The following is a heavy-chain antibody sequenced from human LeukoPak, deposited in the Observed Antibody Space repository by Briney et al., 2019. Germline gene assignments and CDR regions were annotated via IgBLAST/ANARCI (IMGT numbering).Heavy chain of an antibody. D-gene: IGHD1-26*01. Sequence: GGSLRLSCAASRFTFSSYAMSWVRQAPGKGLEWVSAISGSGGSTYYADSVKGRFTISRDNSKNTLYLQMNSLRAEDTAVYYCAKDEAFPIPWELPLDYWGQGTLVTVSS. CDR1: RFTFSSYA. CDR3: AKDEAFPIPWELPLDY. CDR2: ISGSGGST. J-gene: IGHJ4*02. V-gene: IGHV3-23*01.